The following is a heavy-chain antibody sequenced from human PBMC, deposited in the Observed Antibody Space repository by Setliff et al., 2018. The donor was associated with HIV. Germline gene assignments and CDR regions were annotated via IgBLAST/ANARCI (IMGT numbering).Heavy chain of an antibody. V-gene: IGHV4-38-2*01. D-gene: IGHD3-22*01. CDR3: ARGGGYDRSGYYPFDY. CDR2: VYHSGTT. CDR1: GYSISTAYY. J-gene: IGHJ4*02. Sequence: PSETLSLTCAVSGYSISTAYYWGWIRQPPGKGLEWIGSVYHSGTTYYNPSLKSRVTISVDMSNNQFSLKLSSVTAADTAVYYCARGGGYDRSGYYPFDYWGQGTPVTVSS.